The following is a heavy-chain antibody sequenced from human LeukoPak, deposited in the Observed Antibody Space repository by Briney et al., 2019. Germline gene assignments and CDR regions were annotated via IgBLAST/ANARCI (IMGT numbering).Heavy chain of an antibody. CDR3: ARVLGGYYDSSGYSPQFDP. D-gene: IGHD3-22*01. J-gene: IGHJ5*02. V-gene: IGHV4-31*03. Sequence: PSETLSLTCTVSDGSISSGGYYWSWIRQHPGKGLEWIGYIYYSGSTYYNPSLKSRVTISVDTSKNQFSLKLSSVTAADTAVYYCARVLGGYYDSSGYSPQFDPWGQGTLVTVSS. CDR2: IYYSGST. CDR1: DGSISSGGYY.